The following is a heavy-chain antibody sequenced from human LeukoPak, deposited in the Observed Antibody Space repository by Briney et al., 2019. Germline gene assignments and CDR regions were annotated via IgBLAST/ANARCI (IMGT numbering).Heavy chain of an antibody. J-gene: IGHJ4*02. CDR2: IYYSGST. Sequence: SETLSLTCTVSGGSISSNSYYWGWIRQPPGKGLEWIGSIYYSGSTYHNPSLKSRVTISVDTSKNQFSLKLSSVTAADTAVYYCARWRYYDSSGYSVYFDYWGQGTLVTVSS. CDR1: GGSISSNSYY. CDR3: ARWRYYDSSGYSVYFDY. D-gene: IGHD3-22*01. V-gene: IGHV4-39*07.